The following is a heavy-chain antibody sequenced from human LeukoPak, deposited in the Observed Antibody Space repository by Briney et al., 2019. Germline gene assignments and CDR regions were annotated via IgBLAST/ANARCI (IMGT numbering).Heavy chain of an antibody. Sequence: GASVKVSCKASGYTFTGYYMHWVRQAPGQGLEWMGWINPNSGGTNYAQKFQGRVTMTRDTSISTAYMELSRLRSDDTAVYYCARFAVHRRITVAGQFGLDYWGQGTLVTVSS. D-gene: IGHD6-19*01. CDR2: INPNSGGT. J-gene: IGHJ4*02. CDR3: ARFAVHRRITVAGQFGLDY. V-gene: IGHV1-2*02. CDR1: GYTFTGYY.